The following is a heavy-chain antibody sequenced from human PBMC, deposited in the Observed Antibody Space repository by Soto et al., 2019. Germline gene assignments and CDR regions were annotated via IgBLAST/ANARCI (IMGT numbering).Heavy chain of an antibody. CDR3: ARDRGSSGWWGIDAFDI. Sequence: PSQTLSLTCAISGDSVSRYHAAWNWIRQSPSRGLEWLGRTYYRSKWYNDYAVSVKSRITINPDTSKNQFSLQLNSVTPEDTAVYYCARDRGSSGWWGIDAFDIWGQGTMVTVSS. CDR2: TYYRSKWYN. D-gene: IGHD6-19*01. J-gene: IGHJ3*02. CDR1: GDSVSRYHAA. V-gene: IGHV6-1*01.